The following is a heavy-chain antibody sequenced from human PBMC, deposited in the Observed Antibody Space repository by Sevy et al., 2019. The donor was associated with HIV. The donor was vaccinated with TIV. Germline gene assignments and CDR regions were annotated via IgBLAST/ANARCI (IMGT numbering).Heavy chain of an antibody. V-gene: IGHV3-21*01. J-gene: IGHJ6*02. Sequence: GGSLRLSCAASGFTFSSYSMNWVRQAPGKGLEWVSSISSSSSYIHYADSVKGRFTLSRDNAKNALYLQMKSLRAEDTAVYYCARARDGSGGYSGYYYYGMDVWGQGTTVTVSS. D-gene: IGHD3-10*01. CDR1: GFTFSSYS. CDR2: ISSSSSYI. CDR3: ARARDGSGGYSGYYYYGMDV.